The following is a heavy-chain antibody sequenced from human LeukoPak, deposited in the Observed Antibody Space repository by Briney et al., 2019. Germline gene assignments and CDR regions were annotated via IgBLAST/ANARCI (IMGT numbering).Heavy chain of an antibody. CDR3: ARYCSGGSCYSVPPSYYYYMDV. Sequence: GESLKISCKGSGYSFTSYWIGWVRQMPGKGLEWMAIIYPGDSDTRYSPSFQGQVTISADKSISTAYLQWSSLKASDTAIYYCARYCSGGSCYSVPPSYYYYMDVWGKGTTVTVSS. CDR1: GYSFTSYW. J-gene: IGHJ6*03. CDR2: IYPGDSDT. V-gene: IGHV5-51*01. D-gene: IGHD2-15*01.